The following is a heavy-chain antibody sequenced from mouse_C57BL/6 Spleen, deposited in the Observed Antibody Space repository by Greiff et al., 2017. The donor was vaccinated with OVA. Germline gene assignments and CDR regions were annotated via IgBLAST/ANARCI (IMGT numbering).Heavy chain of an antibody. V-gene: IGHV1-26*01. D-gene: IGHD2-3*01. Sequence: EVKLQQSGPELVKPGASVKISCKASGYTFTDYYMNWVKQSHGKSLEWIGDINPNNGGTSYNQKFKGKATLTVDKSSSTAYMELRSLTSEDSAVYYCASLYDYVDYWGQGTTLTVSS. J-gene: IGHJ2*01. CDR2: INPNNGGT. CDR1: GYTFTDYY. CDR3: ASLYDYVDY.